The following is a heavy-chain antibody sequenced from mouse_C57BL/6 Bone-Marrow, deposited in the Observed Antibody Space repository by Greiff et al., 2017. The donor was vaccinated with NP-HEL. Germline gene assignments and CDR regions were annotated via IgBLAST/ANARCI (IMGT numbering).Heavy chain of an antibody. CDR1: GYTFTNYW. CDR2: IYPGGGYT. Sequence: VQLQQSGAELVRPGTSVKMSCKASGYTFTNYWIGWAKQRPGHGLEWIGDIYPGGGYTNYNEKFKGKATLTADKSSSTAYMQFSSLTSEDSAIYYCARQGNHYGSGYYYAMDYWGQGTSVTVSS. J-gene: IGHJ4*01. CDR3: ARQGNHYGSGYYYAMDY. V-gene: IGHV1-63*01. D-gene: IGHD1-1*01.